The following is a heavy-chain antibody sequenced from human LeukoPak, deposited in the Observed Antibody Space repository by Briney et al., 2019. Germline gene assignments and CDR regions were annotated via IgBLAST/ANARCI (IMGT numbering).Heavy chain of an antibody. CDR1: GFSFSSAW. J-gene: IGHJ4*02. CDR3: TTGLSWLVLY. Sequence: TGGSLRLSCAASGFSFSSAWMNWVRQVPGKGLEWVGRIKSKTDGGTTDYAAPVKGRFTISRDDSKTTLYLQLSSLKSEDTAVYYCTTGLSWLVLYWGQGTLVTVSS. CDR2: IKSKTDGGTT. V-gene: IGHV3-15*07. D-gene: IGHD6-19*01.